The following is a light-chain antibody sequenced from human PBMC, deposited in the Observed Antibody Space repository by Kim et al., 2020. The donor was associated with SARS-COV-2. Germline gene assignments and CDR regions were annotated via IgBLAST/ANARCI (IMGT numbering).Light chain of an antibody. Sequence: QSVLTQSPSASGTPGQRVTLSCSGSSSNIGRNNVNWYQQLPGTAPKLLIYNNNQRPSGVPDRFSGSKSGTSASLAISGLQSEDEADYYCAAWDDTLSGLWVFGGGTQLTVL. CDR3: AAWDDTLSGLWV. CDR2: NNN. CDR1: SSNIGRNN. J-gene: IGLJ3*02. V-gene: IGLV1-44*01.